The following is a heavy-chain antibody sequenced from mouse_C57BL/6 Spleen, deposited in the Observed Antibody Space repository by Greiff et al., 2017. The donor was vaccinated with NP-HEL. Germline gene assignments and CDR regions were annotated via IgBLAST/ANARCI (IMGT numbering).Heavy chain of an antibody. J-gene: IGHJ3*01. Sequence: DVKLVESGPGLVKPSQSLSLTCSVTGYSITSGYYWNWIRQFPGNKLEWMGYISYDGSNNYNPSLKNRISITRDTSKNQFFLKLNSVTTEDTATYYCARDDYDYDEASWFAYWGQGTLVTVSA. D-gene: IGHD2-4*01. CDR3: ARDDYDYDEASWFAY. CDR1: GYSITSGYY. CDR2: ISYDGSN. V-gene: IGHV3-6*01.